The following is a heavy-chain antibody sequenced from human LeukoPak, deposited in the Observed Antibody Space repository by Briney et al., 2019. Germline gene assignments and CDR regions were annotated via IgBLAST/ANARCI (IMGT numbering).Heavy chain of an antibody. V-gene: IGHV1-18*01. CDR1: GYTFTIYG. Sequence: ASVKVSCKASGYTFTIYGISWVRQAPGQGLEWMGWISAYNGNTNYTQKLQGRVNMTTDTSTSTAYMELRSLRSDDTAVYYCARECITMVRGVMYWFDPWGQGTLVTVSS. CDR2: ISAYNGNT. J-gene: IGHJ5*02. CDR3: ARECITMVRGVMYWFDP. D-gene: IGHD3-10*01.